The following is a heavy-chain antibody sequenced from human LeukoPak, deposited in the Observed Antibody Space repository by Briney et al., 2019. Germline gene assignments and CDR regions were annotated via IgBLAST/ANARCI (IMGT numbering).Heavy chain of an antibody. CDR1: GFTFSSYA. J-gene: IGHJ4*02. CDR2: ISSTSGLI. Sequence: GGSLRLSCAASGFTFSSYAMNWVRQAPGKGLEWVSSISSTSGLIFYADSVKGRFTVSRDNAQHSLSLQMSSLSAEDTAVYYCARSHRFLDFWGRGTLVTVSS. V-gene: IGHV3-21*01. D-gene: IGHD2-21*01. CDR3: ARSHRFLDF.